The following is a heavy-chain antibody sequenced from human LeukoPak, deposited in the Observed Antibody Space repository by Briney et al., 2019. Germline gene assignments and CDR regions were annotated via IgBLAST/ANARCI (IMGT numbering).Heavy chain of an antibody. CDR3: ARGLVPSDAFDI. V-gene: IGHV3-21*01. D-gene: IGHD6-6*01. CDR2: ISSSSSYI. J-gene: IGHJ3*02. CDR1: GFTFSSYS. Sequence: GGSLRLSCAASGFTFSSYSMNWVRQAPGKGLEWVSSISSSSSYIYYADSVKGRFTISRDNAKNSLYLQMNSLRAEDTAVYYCARGLVPSDAFDIWGRGTMVTVSS.